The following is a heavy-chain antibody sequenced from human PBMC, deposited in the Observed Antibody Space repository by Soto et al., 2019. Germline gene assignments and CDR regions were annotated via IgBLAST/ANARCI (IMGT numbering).Heavy chain of an antibody. Sequence: ESLKISCKGSGYSFTSYWISWVRQIPGKGLEWMGRIDPSDSYTNYSPSFQGHVTISADKSISTAYLQWSSLKASDTAMYYCASPKDGYCSGGSCYYYYGMDVWGQGTTVTVSS. CDR1: GYSFTSYW. V-gene: IGHV5-10-1*01. CDR3: ASPKDGYCSGGSCYYYYGMDV. D-gene: IGHD2-15*01. J-gene: IGHJ6*02. CDR2: IDPSDSYT.